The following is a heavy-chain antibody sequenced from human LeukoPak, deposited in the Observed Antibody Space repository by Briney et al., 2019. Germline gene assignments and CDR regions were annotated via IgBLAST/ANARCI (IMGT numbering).Heavy chain of an antibody. CDR2: ISGSGGST. V-gene: IGHV3-23*01. CDR3: ARDLWDIVVVPAAQFVYYFDY. D-gene: IGHD2-2*01. CDR1: GFTFSSYA. J-gene: IGHJ4*02. Sequence: GGSLRLSCAASGFTFSSYAMSWVRQAPGKGLEWVSAISGSGGSTYYADSVKGRFTIPRDNSKNTLYLQMNSLRAEDTAVYYCARDLWDIVVVPAAQFVYYFDYWGQGTLVTVSS.